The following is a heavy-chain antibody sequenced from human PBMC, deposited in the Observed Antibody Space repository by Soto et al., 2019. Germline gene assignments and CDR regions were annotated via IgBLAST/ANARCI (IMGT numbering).Heavy chain of an antibody. CDR2: IYYSGST. D-gene: IGHD1-7*01. CDR3: ARQPTWNYVHWFDP. Sequence: SETLCLTCTVSGGSLRSTGYYWGWLRQPPGMGLDWIGSIYYSGSTYYNPSLKSRVSMSVDSSKNQFSRRMSSVTAADTAIYYCARQPTWNYVHWFDPWGQGILVTVSS. V-gene: IGHV4-39*01. J-gene: IGHJ5*02. CDR1: GGSLRSTGYY.